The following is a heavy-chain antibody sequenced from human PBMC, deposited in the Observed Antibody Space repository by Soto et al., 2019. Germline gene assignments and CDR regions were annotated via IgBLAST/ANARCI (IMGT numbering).Heavy chain of an antibody. D-gene: IGHD2-15*01. CDR1: GGSISSYY. V-gene: IGHV4-59*01. Sequence: TLSLTCTVSGGSISSYYWSWIRQPPGKGLEWIGYIYYSGSTNYNPSLKSRVTISVDTSKNQFSLKLSSVTAADTAVYYCARVRDCSGGSCYTFPDYWGQGTLVTVSS. CDR2: IYYSGST. CDR3: ARVRDCSGGSCYTFPDY. J-gene: IGHJ4*02.